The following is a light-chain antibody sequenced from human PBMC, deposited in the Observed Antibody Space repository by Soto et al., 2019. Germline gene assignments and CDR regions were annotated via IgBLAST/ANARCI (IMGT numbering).Light chain of an antibody. V-gene: IGLV2-14*01. CDR1: SSDLAIYNY. Sequence: QSALTQPASVSGSPGQSITISCTGTSSDLAIYNYVSWYQQQPGTAPKLMIYQVTNRPSGVSNRFSGSRSGNTASLTISGLQDEDEADYYCSSYTDSSNYVFGTGTKLTVL. CDR2: QVT. J-gene: IGLJ1*01. CDR3: SSYTDSSNYV.